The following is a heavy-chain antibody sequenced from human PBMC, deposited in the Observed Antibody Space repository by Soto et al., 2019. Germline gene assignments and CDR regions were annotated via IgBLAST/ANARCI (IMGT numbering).Heavy chain of an antibody. CDR1: GGSINTGGFY. CDR2: IYYTGTT. D-gene: IGHD7-27*01. Sequence: QVQLQESGPGLVKPSQILSLTCTDSGGSINTGGFYWNWIRQHPGKGLEWIGYIYYTGTTYYTPSLRSRLTMTVDTSKNQFSLKLSSVTAADTAVYYCAREITGDWHFDLWGRGTLVTVSS. J-gene: IGHJ2*01. V-gene: IGHV4-31*03. CDR3: AREITGDWHFDL.